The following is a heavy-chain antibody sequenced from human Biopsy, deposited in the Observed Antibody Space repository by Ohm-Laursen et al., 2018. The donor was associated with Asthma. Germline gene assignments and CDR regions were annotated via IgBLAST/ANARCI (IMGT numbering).Heavy chain of an antibody. CDR3: AKESGSNYAFDI. Sequence: SLRLSCSASGFTFSSYAMSWVRQAPGKGLEWVSAISGSGGSTYYADSVKGRFTISRDNSKNTLYLQMNSLRAEDTAVYYCAKESGSNYAFDIWGQGTMVTVSS. J-gene: IGHJ3*02. D-gene: IGHD1-1*01. V-gene: IGHV3-23*01. CDR1: GFTFSSYA. CDR2: ISGSGGST.